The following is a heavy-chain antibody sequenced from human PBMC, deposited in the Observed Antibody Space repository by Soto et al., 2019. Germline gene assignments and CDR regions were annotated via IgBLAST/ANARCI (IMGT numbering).Heavy chain of an antibody. J-gene: IGHJ3*02. CDR3: ARSTPGNPFDI. CDR1: GFTFSTYT. Sequence: EVQLVESGGGLVEPGGSLRLSCAASGFTFSTYTMNWVRQAPGKGLEWVSSISAGSRSIYYTDSLKGRSTVSRDNSKNSLYLQINSLKADYSVVCCRARSTPGNPFDIWGQGTMVTVSS. V-gene: IGHV3-21*01. D-gene: IGHD3-10*01. CDR2: ISAGSRSI.